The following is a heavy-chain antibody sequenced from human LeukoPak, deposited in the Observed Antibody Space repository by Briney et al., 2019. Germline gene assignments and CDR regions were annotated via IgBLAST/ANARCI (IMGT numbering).Heavy chain of an antibody. CDR3: AIDLPNDIYPFDH. D-gene: IGHD5/OR15-5a*01. V-gene: IGHV3-15*01. Sequence: PGGSLRLSCTASGFTFSGAWMSWVRQAPGKGLEWVGLIKSKTDGGTTHYAASVKDRFTISRDDSKSTLYPQMNSLKTEDTAVYYCAIDLPNDIYPFDHWGQGTLVTVSS. CDR1: GFTFSGAW. CDR2: IKSKTDGGTT. J-gene: IGHJ4*02.